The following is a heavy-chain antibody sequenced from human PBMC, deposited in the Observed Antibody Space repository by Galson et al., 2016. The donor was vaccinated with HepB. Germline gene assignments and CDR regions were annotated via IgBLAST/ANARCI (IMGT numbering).Heavy chain of an antibody. CDR2: IYSGGST. CDR3: ARDRGYYDSSGYLNWFDP. D-gene: IGHD3-22*01. J-gene: IGHJ5*02. V-gene: IGHV3-66*01. Sequence: SLRLSCAASGFTVSSNYMSWVRQAPGKGLEWVSVIYSGGSTYYADSVKGRFTISRDNSKNTLYLQMNSLRAEDTAVYYCARDRGYYDSSGYLNWFDPWGQGTLVTVSP. CDR1: GFTVSSNY.